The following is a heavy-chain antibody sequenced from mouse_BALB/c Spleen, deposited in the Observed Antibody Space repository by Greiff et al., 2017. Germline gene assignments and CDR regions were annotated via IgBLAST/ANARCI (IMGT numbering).Heavy chain of an antibody. D-gene: IGHD2-1*01. CDR1: GYTFTSYV. CDR3: AIGGNFYYAMDY. Sequence: VQLKESGPELVKPGASVKMSCKASGYTFTSYVMHWVKQKPGQGLEWIGYINPYNDGTKYNEKFKGKATLTSDKSSSTAYMELSSLTSEDSAVYYCAIGGNFYYAMDYWGQGTSVTVSS. CDR2: INPYNDGT. J-gene: IGHJ4*01. V-gene: IGHV1-14*01.